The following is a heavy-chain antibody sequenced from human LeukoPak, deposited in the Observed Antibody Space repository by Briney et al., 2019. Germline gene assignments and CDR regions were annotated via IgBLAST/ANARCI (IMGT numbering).Heavy chain of an antibody. D-gene: IGHD2-2*01. J-gene: IGHJ6*02. CDR3: ASPLLGYCSSTSCFNYYYYGMDV. CDR1: EFTFSSYG. Sequence: GGSLRLSCAASEFTFSSYGMHWVRQAPGKGLEWVAVISYDGSNKYYADSVKGRFTISRDNSKNTLYLQMNSLRAEDTAVYYCASPLLGYCSSTSCFNYYYYGMDVWGQGTTVTVSS. V-gene: IGHV3-30*03. CDR2: ISYDGSNK.